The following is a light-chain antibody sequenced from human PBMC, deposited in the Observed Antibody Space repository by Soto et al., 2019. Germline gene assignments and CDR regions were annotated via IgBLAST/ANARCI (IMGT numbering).Light chain of an antibody. CDR1: QSVSSS. V-gene: IGKV3-11*01. CDR2: GAS. J-gene: IGKJ4*01. Sequence: EIVLTQSPATLSLSPGEGATLSCRASQSVSSSLTWYQQKPGQAPGLLIYGASNRATGIPARFSGSGSGTDFTLTISSLEPEDFAVYYCQQRSKWPLTFGGGTEVEI. CDR3: QQRSKWPLT.